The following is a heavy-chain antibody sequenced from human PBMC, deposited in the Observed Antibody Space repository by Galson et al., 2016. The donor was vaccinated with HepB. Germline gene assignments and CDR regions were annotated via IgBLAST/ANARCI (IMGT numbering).Heavy chain of an antibody. CDR1: GFTFSIYS. V-gene: IGHV3-48*02. CDR2: ISSTSDTI. Sequence: SLRLSCAASGFTFSIYSMNWVRQAPGKGLEWVAYISSTSDTIYYADSVKGRFTTSRDNDKNSLYLQLSNLRDDDPALYYCARESQGRLGYWGQGTLVTVSS. D-gene: IGHD3-16*01. J-gene: IGHJ4*02. CDR3: ARESQGRLGY.